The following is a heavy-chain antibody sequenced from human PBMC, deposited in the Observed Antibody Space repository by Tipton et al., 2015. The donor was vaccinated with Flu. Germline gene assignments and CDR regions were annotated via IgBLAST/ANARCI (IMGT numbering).Heavy chain of an antibody. J-gene: IGHJ4*02. CDR1: ADSISSDYY. V-gene: IGHV4-59*12. Sequence: TLSLTCTISADSISSDYYWGWIRQPPGKGLEWIGYIYNNKYTKYSPSLQSRVTISVDTSKKQFSLQLTSVTAADTAVYYCARDPSLGMPDYFDYWGQGTLVTASS. CDR3: ARDPSLGMPDYFDY. D-gene: IGHD2-2*01. CDR2: IYNNKYT.